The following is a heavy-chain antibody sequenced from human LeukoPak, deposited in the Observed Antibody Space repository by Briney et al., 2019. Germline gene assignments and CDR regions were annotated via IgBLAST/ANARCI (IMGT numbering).Heavy chain of an antibody. D-gene: IGHD1-26*01. Sequence: SVKVSCKASGGTFSSYAISWVRQAPGQGLEWMGGIIPIFGTANYAQKFQGRVTITADESTSTAYMELSSLRSEDTAVYYCARDPSYRWELEEGDYWGQGTLVTVSS. CDR2: IIPIFGTA. CDR1: GGTFSSYA. CDR3: ARDPSYRWELEEGDY. V-gene: IGHV1-69*13. J-gene: IGHJ4*02.